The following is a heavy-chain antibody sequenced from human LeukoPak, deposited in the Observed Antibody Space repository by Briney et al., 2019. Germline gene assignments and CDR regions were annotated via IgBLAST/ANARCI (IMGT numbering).Heavy chain of an antibody. D-gene: IGHD3-22*01. V-gene: IGHV4-34*01. Sequence: SETLSLTCAVYGGSFSGYYWSWIRQPPGKGLEWIGEINHSGSTNYNPSLKSRVTISVDTSKNQFSLKLGSVTAADTAVYYCARDSITMIDYWGQGTLVTVSS. CDR3: ARDSITMIDY. CDR1: GGSFSGYY. J-gene: IGHJ4*02. CDR2: INHSGST.